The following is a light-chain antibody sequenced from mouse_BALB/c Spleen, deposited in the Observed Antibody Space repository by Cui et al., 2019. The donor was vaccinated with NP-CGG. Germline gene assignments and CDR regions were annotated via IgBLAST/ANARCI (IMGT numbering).Light chain of an antibody. V-gene: IGLV1*01. Sequence: QVVVTQELALTKSPGETVTLTCRSSTGAVTTSNYANWVQEKPDHLFTGLIGGTNNRPPGVPARFSGSLIGDKAALTITGAQTEDEAIYFCALWYSNHWVFGGGTKLTVL. CDR2: GTN. J-gene: IGLJ1*01. CDR1: TGAVTTSNY. CDR3: ALWYSNHWV.